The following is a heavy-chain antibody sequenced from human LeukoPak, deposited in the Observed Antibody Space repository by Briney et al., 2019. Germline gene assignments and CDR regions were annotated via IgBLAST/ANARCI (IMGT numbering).Heavy chain of an antibody. CDR3: ARLIVGTTYGDY. Sequence: SETLSLTCAVSGYSISSGYYWGWIGQPPGTGLEWVGNIYHDGSIYYNPSLKSRVTISVNTSKNQFSLKLSSVTAADTAVYDCARLIVGTTYGDYWGQGTLVTVSS. CDR1: GYSISSGYY. V-gene: IGHV4-38-2*01. D-gene: IGHD1-26*01. CDR2: IYHDGSI. J-gene: IGHJ4*02.